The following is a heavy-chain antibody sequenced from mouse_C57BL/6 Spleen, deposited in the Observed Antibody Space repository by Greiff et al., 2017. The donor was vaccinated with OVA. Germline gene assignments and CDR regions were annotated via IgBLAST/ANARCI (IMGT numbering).Heavy chain of an antibody. CDR1: GYTFTDYY. J-gene: IGHJ4*01. Sequence: QVQLQQSGAELVRPGASVKLSCKASGYTFTDYYINWVKQRPGQGLEWIARIYPGSGNTYYNEKFKGKATLTAEKSSSTAYMQLSSLTSEDSAVYFCARFPSYYGNYHAMDYWGQGTSVTVSS. D-gene: IGHD2-10*01. V-gene: IGHV1-76*01. CDR2: IYPGSGNT. CDR3: ARFPSYYGNYHAMDY.